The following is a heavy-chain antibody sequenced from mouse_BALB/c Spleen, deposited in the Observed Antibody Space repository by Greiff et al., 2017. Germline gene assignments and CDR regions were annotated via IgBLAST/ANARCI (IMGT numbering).Heavy chain of an antibody. CDR3: ARSGTTVVPFDY. V-gene: IGHV1-7*01. CDR2: INPSTGYT. Sequence: QVQLQQSGAELAKPGASVKMSCKASGYTFTSYWMHWVKQRPGQGLEWIGYINPSTGYTEYKQKFKDKATLTADKSSSTAYMQLSSLTSEDSAVYYCARSGTTVVPFDYWGQGTTLTVSS. D-gene: IGHD1-1*01. CDR1: GYTFTSYW. J-gene: IGHJ2*01.